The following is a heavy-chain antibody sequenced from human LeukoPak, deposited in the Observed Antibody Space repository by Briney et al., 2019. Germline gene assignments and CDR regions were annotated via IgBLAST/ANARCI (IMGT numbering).Heavy chain of an antibody. D-gene: IGHD5-12*01. J-gene: IGHJ4*02. CDR2: MNPNSGNT. CDR3: AREVDIVATTPLLFDF. Sequence: GASVKVSCKASGYTFTSYDINWVRQATGQGLEWMGWMNPNSGNTGYAQKFQGRVTMTRDTSISTAYMELSRLRSDDTAVYYCAREVDIVATTPLLFDFWGQGTLVTVSS. V-gene: IGHV1-8*01. CDR1: GYTFTSYD.